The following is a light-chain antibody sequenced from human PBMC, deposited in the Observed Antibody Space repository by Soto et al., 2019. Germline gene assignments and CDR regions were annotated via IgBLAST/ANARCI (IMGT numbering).Light chain of an antibody. V-gene: IGKV3-20*01. CDR2: GAS. CDR3: QQYGRSLT. J-gene: IGKJ4*01. Sequence: EIVLAQSPSTLSLSPGERVTLSCRASQSVSSRFLAWFQQKPGQAPRLLIYGASSRVTGIPDRFSGSGSGTDFILTISRLEPEVSAVYYCQQYGRSLTFGGGTKVDIK. CDR1: QSVSSRF.